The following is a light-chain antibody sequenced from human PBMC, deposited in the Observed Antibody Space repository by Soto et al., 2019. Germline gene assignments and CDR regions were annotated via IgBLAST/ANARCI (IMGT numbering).Light chain of an antibody. CDR2: AAS. Sequence: EIVLTKSPIIMPQSQGERATXSCRASQSISSSYLAWYQQKPGQAPRLLIYAASSRATGIPDRFSGSESGTDFTLTISRLEPQDFAVYYCQQYGKAPWSFGQGTKVDIK. CDR1: QSISSSY. J-gene: IGKJ1*01. V-gene: IGKV3-20*01. CDR3: QQYGKAPWS.